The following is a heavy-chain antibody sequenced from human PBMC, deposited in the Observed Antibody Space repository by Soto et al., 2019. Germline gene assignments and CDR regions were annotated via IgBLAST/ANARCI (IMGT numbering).Heavy chain of an antibody. Sequence: GGSLRLSCAASGFTFSSYGMHWVRQAPGKGLEWVAIIRYDGSKINYADSAKGRFTISRDNSNNMLYLQINSLRLEDTAVYYCASSRQEDGRWYFDLWGRGSLVTGSS. CDR1: GFTFSSYG. CDR2: IRYDGSKI. J-gene: IGHJ2*01. V-gene: IGHV3-30*02. CDR3: ASSRQEDGRWYFDL. D-gene: IGHD2-15*01.